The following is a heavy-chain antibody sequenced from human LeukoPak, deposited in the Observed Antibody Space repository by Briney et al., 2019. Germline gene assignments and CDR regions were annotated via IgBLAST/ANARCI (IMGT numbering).Heavy chain of an antibody. CDR2: IYHSGST. CDR3: ARSYYDSSGPDFDY. J-gene: IGHJ4*02. V-gene: IGHV4-4*02. D-gene: IGHD3-22*01. CDR1: GGSISSSNW. Sequence: SETLSLTCAVSGGSISSSNWWSWVRQPPGKGLEWIGEIYHSGSTNYNPSLKSRVTISVDKSKNQFSLKLSSVTAADTAVYYCARSYYDSSGPDFDYWGQGTLVTVSS.